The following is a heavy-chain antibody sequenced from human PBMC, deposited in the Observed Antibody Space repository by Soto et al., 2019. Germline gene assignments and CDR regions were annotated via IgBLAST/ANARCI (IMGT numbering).Heavy chain of an antibody. J-gene: IGHJ5*02. CDR1: EFTFSDYY. CDR3: AREYDILNWFDP. CDR2: ISSSGSTI. V-gene: IGHV3-11*04. Sequence: SLRLSCSASEFTFSDYYMIWIRQAPGKGLEWVSYISSSGSTIYYADSVKGRFTISRDNAKNSLYLQMNSLRAEDTAVYYCAREYDILNWFDPWGQGTLVTSPQ. D-gene: IGHD3-9*01.